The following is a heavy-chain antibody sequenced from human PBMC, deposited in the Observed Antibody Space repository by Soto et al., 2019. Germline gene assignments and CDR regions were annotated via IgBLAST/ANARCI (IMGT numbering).Heavy chain of an antibody. Sequence: GESLKISCKGSGYSFTSYWIGWVRQMPGKGLEWMGIIYPGDSETRYSPSFQGQVTISADKSISTAEILGYCSGGSCPYYYYYYGMDVWGQGTTVTVSS. D-gene: IGHD2-15*01. CDR2: IYPGDSET. J-gene: IGHJ6*02. CDR1: GYSFTSYW. V-gene: IGHV5-51*01. CDR3: YGMDV.